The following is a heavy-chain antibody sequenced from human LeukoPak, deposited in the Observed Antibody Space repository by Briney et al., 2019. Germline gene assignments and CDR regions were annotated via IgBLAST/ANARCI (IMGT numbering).Heavy chain of an antibody. D-gene: IGHD6-19*01. CDR1: GYTFTSYG. V-gene: IGHV1-18*01. J-gene: IGHJ4*02. Sequence: GASVKVSCKASGYTFTSYGISWVRQAPGQGLEWMGWISAYNGNTNYAQKLQGRVTMTTDTSTSTAYMELRSLRSDDTAVYYSARDSQWLVEYYFDYWGQGTLVTVSS. CDR2: ISAYNGNT. CDR3: ARDSQWLVEYYFDY.